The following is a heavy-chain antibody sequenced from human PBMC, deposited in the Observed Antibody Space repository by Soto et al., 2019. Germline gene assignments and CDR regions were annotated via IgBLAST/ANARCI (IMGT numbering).Heavy chain of an antibody. V-gene: IGHV4-4*02. CDR3: ARRGGMQWLRFSYGMDV. CDR2: IYHSGST. J-gene: IGHJ6*02. CDR1: GGSISSSNW. Sequence: KPSETLSLTCAVSGGSISSSNWWSWVRQPPGKGLEWIGEIYHSGSTNYNPSLKSRVTISVDKSKNQFSLKLSSVTAADTAVYYCARRGGMQWLRFSYGMDVWGQGTTVTVSS. D-gene: IGHD5-12*01.